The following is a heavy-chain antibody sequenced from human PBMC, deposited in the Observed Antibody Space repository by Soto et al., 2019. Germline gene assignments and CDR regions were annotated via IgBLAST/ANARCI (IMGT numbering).Heavy chain of an antibody. J-gene: IGHJ5*02. V-gene: IGHV4-61*01. D-gene: IGHD3-3*01. CDR3: ATRITVFGLLIPPFDP. CDR1: GGSVSSGSYY. Sequence: KPSETLSLTCTVSGGSVSSGSYYWSWIRQPPGKGLEWIGYIYYSGSTNYNPSLKSRVTISVDTSKNQFSLRLSSVTAADTAIYYCATRITVFGLLIPPFDPWGQGTQVTVSS. CDR2: IYYSGST.